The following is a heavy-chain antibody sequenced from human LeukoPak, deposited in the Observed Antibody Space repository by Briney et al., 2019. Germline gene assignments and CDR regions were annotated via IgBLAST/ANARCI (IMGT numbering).Heavy chain of an antibody. CDR3: VLRNYYDSSGYVRLFNY. D-gene: IGHD3-22*01. J-gene: IGHJ4*02. Sequence: ASVKVSRKASGYTFTSYDINWVRQAPGQGLEWMGWMNPNSGNTGYAQKFQGRVTMTRNTSISTAYMELSSLRSEDTAVYYCVLRNYYDSSGYVRLFNYWGQGTLVTVSS. CDR1: GYTFTSYD. CDR2: MNPNSGNT. V-gene: IGHV1-8*01.